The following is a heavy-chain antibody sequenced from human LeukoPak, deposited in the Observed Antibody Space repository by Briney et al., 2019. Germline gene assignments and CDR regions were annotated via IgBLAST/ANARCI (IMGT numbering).Heavy chain of an antibody. Sequence: GGSLRLSCAASGFTVSGNYMSWVRQAPGKGLEWVSVIYSGGSTYYADSVKSRFTISRDNSKNTLYLQMNSLRAEDTAVYYCARELMATTGSYAFDIWGQGTMVTVSS. D-gene: IGHD5-24*01. J-gene: IGHJ3*02. CDR3: ARELMATTGSYAFDI. CDR2: IYSGGST. CDR1: GFTVSGNY. V-gene: IGHV3-53*01.